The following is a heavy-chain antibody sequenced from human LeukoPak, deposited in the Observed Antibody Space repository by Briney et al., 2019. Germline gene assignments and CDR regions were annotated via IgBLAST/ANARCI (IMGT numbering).Heavy chain of an antibody. J-gene: IGHJ4*02. D-gene: IGHD5-18*01. CDR1: GGSISSYY. Sequence: SETLSLTCTVSGGSISSYYWSWIRQPPGKGQEWFGYIYYSGSTNYNPSLKSRVTISVDTSKNQFSLKLSSVTAADTAVYYCATQGGYSYGYVDYWGQGTLVTVSS. V-gene: IGHV4-59*01. CDR3: ATQGGYSYGYVDY. CDR2: IYYSGST.